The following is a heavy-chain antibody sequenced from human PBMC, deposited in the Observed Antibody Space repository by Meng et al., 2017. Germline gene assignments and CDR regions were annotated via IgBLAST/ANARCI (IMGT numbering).Heavy chain of an antibody. CDR1: GWSLSSYV. CDR3: ARGRYFDWLSYRYYFDY. J-gene: IGHJ4*02. CDR2: INHSGST. D-gene: IGHD3-9*01. Sequence: YLHEVVVLRLDPLDTTSLPLALYGWSLSSYVWTCIRHHPGKGLEWIGEINHSGSTNYNPSLKSRVTISVDTSKTQFSLKLSSVTAADTAVYYCARGRYFDWLSYRYYFDYWGQGTLVTVSS. V-gene: IGHV4-34*01.